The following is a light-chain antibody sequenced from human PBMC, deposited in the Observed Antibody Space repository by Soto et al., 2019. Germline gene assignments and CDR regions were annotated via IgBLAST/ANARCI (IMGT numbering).Light chain of an antibody. Sequence: QAVVTQSPSASASLGASVKLTCTLSSGHSNYAIAWHQQQPEKGPRYLMKLNSDGSHSKGAGIPDRFSGSSSGAERYLTISSLQSEDEADYYCQTSDTGIRVFGGGTKVTVL. CDR2: LNSDGSH. CDR1: SGHSNYA. V-gene: IGLV4-69*01. J-gene: IGLJ3*02. CDR3: QTSDTGIRV.